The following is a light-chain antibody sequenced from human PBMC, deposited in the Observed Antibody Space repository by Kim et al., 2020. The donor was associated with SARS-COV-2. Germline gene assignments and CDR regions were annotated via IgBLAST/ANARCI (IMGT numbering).Light chain of an antibody. J-gene: IGLJ2*01. V-gene: IGLV2-8*01. CDR3: SSYAGTNNVI. CDR1: SSDIGTYNH. Sequence: GQSVAISCTGTSSDIGTYNHVSWNQQHPGKAPKLLIYDVSKRPAGVPDRFSACKSGNTASLTVSGLQAEDEADYYCSSYAGTNNVIFGGGTQLTVL. CDR2: DVS.